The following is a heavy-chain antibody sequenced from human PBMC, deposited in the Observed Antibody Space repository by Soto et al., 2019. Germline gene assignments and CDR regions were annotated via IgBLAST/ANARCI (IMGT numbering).Heavy chain of an antibody. CDR1: DGSISSYY. Sequence: SETLSLTCTFSDGSISSYYWNWIRQPPGKGLEWIGEINHSGSTNYNPSLKSRVTISVDTSKNQFSLKLSSVTAADTAVYYCARGGGNYDFWNGDYYYYYGMDVWGQGTTVTVSS. J-gene: IGHJ6*02. CDR2: INHSGST. D-gene: IGHD3-3*01. V-gene: IGHV4-34*01. CDR3: ARGGGNYDFWNGDYYYYYGMDV.